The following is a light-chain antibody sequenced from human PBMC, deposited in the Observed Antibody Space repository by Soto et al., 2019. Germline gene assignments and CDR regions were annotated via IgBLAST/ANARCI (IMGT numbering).Light chain of an antibody. V-gene: IGLV2-23*01. CDR1: SSDVGSYKF. CDR3: CSYAGSRTWV. J-gene: IGLJ3*02. Sequence: QSVLTQPASVSGSPGQSITISCTGTSSDVGSYKFVSWYQQHPGKAPKLMIYEGTKRPSGVSNRFSGSKSDNTASLTISGLQAEDEADYYCCSYAGSRTWVFGGGTQLTVL. CDR2: EGT.